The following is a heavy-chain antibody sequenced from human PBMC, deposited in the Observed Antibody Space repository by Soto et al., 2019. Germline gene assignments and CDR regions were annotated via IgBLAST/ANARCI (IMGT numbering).Heavy chain of an antibody. V-gene: IGHV3-30*03. D-gene: IGHD5-18*01. CDR2: ISYDGSNK. Sequence: QVQLVESGGGVVQPGRSLRLSCAASGFTFSSYGMHWVRQAPGKGLEWVAVISYDGSNKYYADSVKGRFTISRDNSKNTLYLQMNSLRAEDTAVYYCAIDEQRGYPQFWYYGMDVWGQGTTVTVSS. CDR1: GFTFSSYG. CDR3: AIDEQRGYPQFWYYGMDV. J-gene: IGHJ6*02.